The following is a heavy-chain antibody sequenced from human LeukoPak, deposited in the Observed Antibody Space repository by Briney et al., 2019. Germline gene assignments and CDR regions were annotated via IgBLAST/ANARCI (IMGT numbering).Heavy chain of an antibody. J-gene: IGHJ5*02. V-gene: IGHV4-39*01. CDR3: ARSFEYQHDS. CDR2: IYYSGST. CDR1: GNSFSNTDYS. Sequence: SETLSLTCTVSGNSFSNTDYSWAWIRQPPGKGLEWIGSIYYSGSTYYNPSLKSRVTISVDTSKNQFSLKLSSVTAADTAVYYCARSFEYQHDSWGQGTLVTVSS. D-gene: IGHD2-2*01.